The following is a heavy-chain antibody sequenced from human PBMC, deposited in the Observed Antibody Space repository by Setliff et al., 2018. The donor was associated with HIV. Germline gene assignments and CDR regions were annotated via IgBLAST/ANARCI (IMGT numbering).Heavy chain of an antibody. CDR1: GGSVSSRGYY. D-gene: IGHD2-8*01. J-gene: IGHJ3*01. Sequence: LSLTCTVSGGSVSSRGYYWGWIRQPPGKGPEWIANILYGGNTYYNPSLKSRVTISVDTSKNHFSLKLNSVTAADTAVYFCARPTTGVGGGAAFDVWGQGTMVTVSS. V-gene: IGHV4-39*02. CDR3: ARPTTGVGGGAAFDV. CDR2: ILYGGNT.